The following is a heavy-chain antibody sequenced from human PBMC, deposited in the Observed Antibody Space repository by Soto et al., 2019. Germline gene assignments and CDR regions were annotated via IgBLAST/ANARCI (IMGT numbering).Heavy chain of an antibody. D-gene: IGHD6-6*01. CDR3: ARWGIAARYYYYGMDV. CDR1: GGSISSGDYY. J-gene: IGHJ6*02. Sequence: QVQLQESGPGLVKPSQTLSLTCTVSGGSISSGDYYWSWIRQPPGKGLEWIGYIYYSGSTYYNPSLKSRVTISVDTSKNQFSLKLSSVTAADTAVYYCARWGIAARYYYYGMDVWGQGTTVTVSS. CDR2: IYYSGST. V-gene: IGHV4-30-4*01.